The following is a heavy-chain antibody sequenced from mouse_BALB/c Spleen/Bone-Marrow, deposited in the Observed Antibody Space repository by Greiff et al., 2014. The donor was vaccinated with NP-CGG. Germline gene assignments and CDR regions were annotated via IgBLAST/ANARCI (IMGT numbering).Heavy chain of an antibody. CDR3: ARGNYGNYVDYFDY. CDR1: GFTFSSYG. D-gene: IGHD2-1*01. CDR2: INSNGGST. V-gene: IGHV5-6-3*01. J-gene: IGHJ2*01. Sequence: VQLQQPGGGLVQPGGSLKLSCAASGFTFSSYGMSWVRQTPDKRLELVASINSNGGSTYYPDSVKGRFTISRDDAKNTLSLQMSSLKSEDTAMYYCARGNYGNYVDYFDYWGQGTTLTVSS.